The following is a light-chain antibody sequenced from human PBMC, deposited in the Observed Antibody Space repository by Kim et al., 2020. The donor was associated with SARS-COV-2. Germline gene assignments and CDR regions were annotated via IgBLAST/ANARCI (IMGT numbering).Light chain of an antibody. V-gene: IGLV3-21*02. J-gene: IGLJ2*01. CDR2: DDS. CDR1: NIGRRS. CDR3: QVWDSYSDHVV. Sequence: SYELTQPRSVSVAPGEPATITCGGSNIGRRSVHWYLQKSGQAPVLVVFDDSDRPSGIPERFSGSNSGDTATLTISRAEVGDEGDYYCQVWDSYSDHVVFGGGTQLTVL.